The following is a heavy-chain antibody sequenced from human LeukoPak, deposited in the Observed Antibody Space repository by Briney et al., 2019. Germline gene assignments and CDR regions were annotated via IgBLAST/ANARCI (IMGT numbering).Heavy chain of an antibody. Sequence: SVKVSCKASRGTLSSYAISWVRQAPRQALEWMGGIIPIFGTANYAQKFQGRVTITADESTSTAYMELSSQRSEDTAVYYCARAFSMVLDYWGQGTLVTVSS. V-gene: IGHV1-69*01. CDR3: ARAFSMVLDY. D-gene: IGHD2/OR15-2a*01. CDR2: IIPIFGTA. CDR1: RGTLSSYA. J-gene: IGHJ4*02.